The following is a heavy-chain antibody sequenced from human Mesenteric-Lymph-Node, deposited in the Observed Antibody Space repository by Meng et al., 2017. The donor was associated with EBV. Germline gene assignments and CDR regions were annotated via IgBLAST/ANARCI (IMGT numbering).Heavy chain of an antibody. CDR2: IMPIYYTP. V-gene: IGHV1-69*01. CDR1: GGTFNNFA. J-gene: IGHJ4*02. D-gene: IGHD3-16*01. CDR3: AALESSIITRFKY. Sequence: GQLVQSWTEVKKPGSSVKVPCKPSGGTFNNFAISWVRQAPGQGLEWMGGIMPIYYTPNYAQKFQGRITITADELTSTAYMELSSLRSDDTAVYYCAALESSIITRFKYWGQGTLVTVSS.